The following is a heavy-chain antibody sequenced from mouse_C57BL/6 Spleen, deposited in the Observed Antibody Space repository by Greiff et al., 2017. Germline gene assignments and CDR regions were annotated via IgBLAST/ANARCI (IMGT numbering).Heavy chain of an antibody. CDR2: IWSGGST. Sequence: VQRVESGPGLVQPSQSLSITCTVSGFSLTSYGVHWVRQSPGKGLEWLGVIWSGGSTDYNAAFISRLSISKDNSKSQVFIKMNSLQADDTAIYYCARNGKSPDSPFAYWGQGTLVTVSA. D-gene: IGHD3-2*01. CDR3: ARNGKSPDSPFAY. V-gene: IGHV2-2*01. CDR1: GFSLTSYG. J-gene: IGHJ3*01.